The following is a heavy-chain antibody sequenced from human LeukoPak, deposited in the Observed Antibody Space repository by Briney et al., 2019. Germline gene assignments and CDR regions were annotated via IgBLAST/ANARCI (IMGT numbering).Heavy chain of an antibody. CDR2: ISYDGSNK. Sequence: PGGSLRLSCAASGLTFSSYAMHWVRQAPGKGLEWVAVISYDGSNKYYADSVKGRFTISRDNSKNTLYLQMNSLRAEDTAVYYCARGVLFDYWGQGTLVTVSS. CDR1: GLTFSSYA. J-gene: IGHJ4*02. V-gene: IGHV3-30-3*01. CDR3: ARGVLFDY. D-gene: IGHD1-1*01.